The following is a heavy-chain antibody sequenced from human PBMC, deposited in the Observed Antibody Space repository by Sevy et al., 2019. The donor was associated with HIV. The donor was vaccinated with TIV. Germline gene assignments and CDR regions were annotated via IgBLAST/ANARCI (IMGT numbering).Heavy chain of an antibody. V-gene: IGHV4-59*01. Sequence: SETLSLTCTVSGGSISGYYWSWIRQSPGKGLEWIGYIYNVGDTRYNPSLKSRVTISMATSKNQFSLHLNSVTAADTAVEYCARRVPALAGNWFDPWGQGTLVTVSS. CDR1: GGSISGYY. CDR2: IYNVGDT. J-gene: IGHJ5*02. CDR3: ARRVPALAGNWFDP.